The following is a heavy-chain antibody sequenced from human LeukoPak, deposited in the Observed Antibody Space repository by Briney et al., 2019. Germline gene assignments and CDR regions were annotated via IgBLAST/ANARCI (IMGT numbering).Heavy chain of an antibody. V-gene: IGHV3-74*01. CDR3: VRALMGTSDH. D-gene: IGHD7-27*01. CDR1: GFTFSSHW. J-gene: IGHJ4*02. CDR2: MNSDGSTT. Sequence: PGGSLRLSCAASGFTFSSHWMHWARQGPGKGLVWVSRMNSDGSTTNYADSVKGRFTISRDNAKNTLYLQMNSLRAEDTAVYYCVRALMGTSDHWGQGSLVTVSS.